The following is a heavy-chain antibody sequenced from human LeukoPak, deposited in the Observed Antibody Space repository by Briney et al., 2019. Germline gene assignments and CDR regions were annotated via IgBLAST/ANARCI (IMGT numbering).Heavy chain of an antibody. CDR3: AEIGRDGSNDAFDI. D-gene: IGHD5-24*01. Sequence: ASVKVSCKASGYTFTSYYMHWVRQAPGQGLEWMGWINPNSGGTNYAQKFQGRVTMTRDTSISTAYMELSRLRSDDTAVYYCAEIGRDGSNDAFDIWGQGTMVTVSS. CDR2: INPNSGGT. V-gene: IGHV1-2*02. CDR1: GYTFTSYY. J-gene: IGHJ3*02.